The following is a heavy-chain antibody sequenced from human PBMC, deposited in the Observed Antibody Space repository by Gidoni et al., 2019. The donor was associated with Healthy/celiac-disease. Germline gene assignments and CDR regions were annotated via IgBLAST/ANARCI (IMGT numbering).Heavy chain of an antibody. CDR2: IRGMGCST. Sequence: EVQLLESGGGLVQHGWSLRLSCAASGFTFSRYALRWVRKAPGQGLEWVSAIRGMGCSTYYADSVKGRFTISRVNSKNTLYLQMNSLRAEDTAVYYCAKMGQDTYYEYIVGCYRYRYFDYWGQGTLVTVSS. V-gene: IGHV3-23*01. J-gene: IGHJ4*02. CDR3: AKMGQDTYYEYIVGCYRYRYFDY. D-gene: IGHD3-16*02. CDR1: GFTFSRYA.